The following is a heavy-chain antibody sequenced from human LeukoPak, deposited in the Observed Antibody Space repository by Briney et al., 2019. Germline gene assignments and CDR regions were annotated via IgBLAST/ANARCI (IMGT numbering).Heavy chain of an antibody. CDR1: GFIFDNYA. V-gene: IGHV3-23*01. J-gene: IGHJ4*02. Sequence: PGGSLRLSCAASGFIFDNYAMNWVRHAPGKGLEWLTGISGFGGSTYYAASAKGRCTISRDNSGNTLFLQLNNLRVEATAVYYCARRGGSSWSYFDYWGQGSLVTVSS. CDR3: ARRGGSSWSYFDY. CDR2: ISGFGGST. D-gene: IGHD6-13*01.